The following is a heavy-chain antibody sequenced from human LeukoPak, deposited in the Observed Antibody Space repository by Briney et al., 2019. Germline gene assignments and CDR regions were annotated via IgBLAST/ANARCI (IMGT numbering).Heavy chain of an antibody. CDR3: AAEPPYGDYYYYYGMDV. D-gene: IGHD4-17*01. CDR2: IVVGSGNT. Sequence: GASVNVSCKASGFTFTSSAVQWVRQARGQRLEWIGWIVVGSGNTNYAQKFQERVTITRDMSTSTAYMELSSLRSEDTAVYYCAAEPPYGDYYYYYGMDVWGQGTTVTVSS. CDR1: GFTFTSSA. V-gene: IGHV1-58*01. J-gene: IGHJ6*02.